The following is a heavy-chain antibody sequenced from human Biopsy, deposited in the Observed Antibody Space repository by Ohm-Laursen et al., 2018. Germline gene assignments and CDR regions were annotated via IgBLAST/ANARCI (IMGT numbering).Heavy chain of an antibody. CDR1: GFTFTQFF. CDR2: VKASDGTK. D-gene: IGHD5-24*01. J-gene: IGHJ4*02. CDR3: TREADYNFVIEPPGGH. Sequence: SVKVSCNAPGFTFTQFFIHWIRQAPGQGLVWMGVVKASDGTKRYAHEFQGRVTMTRDTSTNTAYVELSSLTYEDTATYYCTREADYNFVIEPPGGHWGQGTPVTVSS. V-gene: IGHV1-46*01.